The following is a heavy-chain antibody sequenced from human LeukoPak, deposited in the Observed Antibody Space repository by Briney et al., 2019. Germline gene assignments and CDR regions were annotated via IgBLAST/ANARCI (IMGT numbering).Heavy chain of an antibody. Sequence: ASVKVSCKASGYTFTSYYMHWVRQAPGQGLEWMGIINPSGGSTSYAQKFQGRVTMTRDMPTSTVYMELSSLTSEDTAVYYCARDHELWSLDYWGQGTLVIVSS. V-gene: IGHV1-46*01. D-gene: IGHD3-10*01. CDR1: GYTFTSYY. CDR2: INPSGGST. J-gene: IGHJ4*02. CDR3: ARDHELWSLDY.